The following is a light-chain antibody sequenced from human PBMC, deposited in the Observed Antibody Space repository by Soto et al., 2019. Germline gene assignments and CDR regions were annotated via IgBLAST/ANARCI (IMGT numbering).Light chain of an antibody. CDR3: GTWDSSLSAGV. Sequence: QSVLTQPPSVSAAPGQKVTISCSGSNSNIGNNYVYWYQQLPGTAPKLLIYENDKRPSGIPDRFSGSKSGTSATLAITGLQTGDEADYYCGTWDSSLSAGVFGGGTKLTVL. V-gene: IGLV1-51*02. CDR1: NSNIGNNY. J-gene: IGLJ3*02. CDR2: END.